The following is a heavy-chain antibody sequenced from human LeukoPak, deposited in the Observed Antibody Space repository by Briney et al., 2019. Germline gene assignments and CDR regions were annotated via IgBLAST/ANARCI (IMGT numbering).Heavy chain of an antibody. CDR2: ISGSTNST. V-gene: IGHV3-23*01. J-gene: IGHJ4*02. CDR1: GFTFGSYA. Sequence: GGSLRLSCAASGFTFGSYAMSWVRQAPGKGLEWVSVISGSTNSTCNADSVKGRFTISRDNSKNTLYLQMNSLRAEDTAVYYCAKLRRTTRFHIFPYYFDYWGQGTLVTVSS. CDR3: AKLRRTTRFHIFPYYFDY. D-gene: IGHD1/OR15-1a*01.